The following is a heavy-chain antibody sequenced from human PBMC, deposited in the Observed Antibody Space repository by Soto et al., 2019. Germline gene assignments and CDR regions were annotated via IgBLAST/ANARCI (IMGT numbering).Heavy chain of an antibody. CDR2: INPNSGGT. CDR3: AREGGPFWDCYYYGMDV. V-gene: IGHV1-2*04. D-gene: IGHD3-16*01. J-gene: IGHJ6*02. CDR1: GYTFTGYY. Sequence: ASVKGSCKASGYTFTGYYMHWVRQAPGQGLEWMGWINPNSGGTNYAQKFQGWVTMTRDTSISTAYMELSRLRSDDTAVYYCAREGGPFWDCYYYGMDVWGQGTTVTVSS.